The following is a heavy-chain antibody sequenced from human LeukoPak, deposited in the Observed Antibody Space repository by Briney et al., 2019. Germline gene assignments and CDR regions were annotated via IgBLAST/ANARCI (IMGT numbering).Heavy chain of an antibody. CDR2: IIPIFGTA. CDR1: GDTFSSYA. Sequence: SVKVSCKASGDTFSSYAISWVRQAPGQGPEWMGGIIPIFGTANYAQKFQGRVTITTDESTSTAYMELSSLRSEDTAVYYCARDKIAAGAGGYFDYWGQGTLVTVSS. D-gene: IGHD6-13*01. J-gene: IGHJ4*02. V-gene: IGHV1-69*05. CDR3: ARDKIAAGAGGYFDY.